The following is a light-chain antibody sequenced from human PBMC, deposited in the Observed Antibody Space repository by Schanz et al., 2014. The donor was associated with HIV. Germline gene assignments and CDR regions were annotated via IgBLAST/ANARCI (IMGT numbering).Light chain of an antibody. CDR2: GAS. J-gene: IGKJ4*01. Sequence: DIQMTQSPSSLSASVGDRVTITCRASQTIDNHLNWYQQKPGTAPKVLISGASSLQTGVPSRFSGSGSGTDFTLTINNLQPEDFATYYCQQSYNTPRTFGGGTKVEIK. CDR3: QQSYNTPRT. V-gene: IGKV1-39*01. CDR1: QTIDNH.